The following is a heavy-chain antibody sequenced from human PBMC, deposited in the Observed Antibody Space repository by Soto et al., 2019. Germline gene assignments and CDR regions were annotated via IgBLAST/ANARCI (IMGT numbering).Heavy chain of an antibody. V-gene: IGHV4-30-4*01. CDR2: IYYSGST. J-gene: IGHJ6*02. CDR3: ARDLRYYKNGMDV. CDR1: GGSISSGAYY. D-gene: IGHD5-12*01. Sequence: ASETLSLTCTVSGGSISSGAYYWSWLRQPPGKGLEWIGYIYYSGSTYYNPSLKSRVTISVDTSKNQFSLKLSSVTAADTAVYYCARDLRYYKNGMDVWGQGTTVTVS.